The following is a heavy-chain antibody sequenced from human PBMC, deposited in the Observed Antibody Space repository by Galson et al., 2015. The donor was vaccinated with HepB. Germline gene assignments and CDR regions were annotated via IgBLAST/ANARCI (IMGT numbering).Heavy chain of an antibody. CDR1: GFPFSSFA. J-gene: IGHJ1*01. V-gene: IGHV3-30-3*01. CDR3: ARESITMTQGAPPLDQNFQH. Sequence: SLRLSCAASGFPFSSFALHWVRQAPGKGLEWVAVISYDGGNKYYADSVKGRFTISRDNSENTLYLQLNSLRTEDTAVYYCARESITMTQGAPPLDQNFQHWGQGTLVTVSS. D-gene: IGHD3-22*01. CDR2: ISYDGGNK.